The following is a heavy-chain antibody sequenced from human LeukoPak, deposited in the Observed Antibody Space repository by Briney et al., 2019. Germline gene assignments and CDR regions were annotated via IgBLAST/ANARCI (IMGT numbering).Heavy chain of an antibody. J-gene: IGHJ5*02. V-gene: IGHV4-59*02. CDR2: IYYSGST. CDR3: ARWVVAVAGLGFDP. D-gene: IGHD6-19*01. Sequence: SETLSLTCSVSGGSVSSYYWSWIRQPPGKGLECIAYIYYSGSTNYNPSLKSRVTISVDTSKNQFSLKLSSVTAADTAVYYCARWVVAVAGLGFDPWGQGTLVTVSS. CDR1: GGSVSSYY.